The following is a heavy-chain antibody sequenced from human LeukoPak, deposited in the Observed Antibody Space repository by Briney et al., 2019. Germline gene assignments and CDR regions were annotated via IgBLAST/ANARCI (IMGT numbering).Heavy chain of an antibody. CDR1: GYSFTGYY. CDR2: LNFDSGGT. J-gene: IGHJ6*02. CDR3: ARGDFYFGMDV. Sequence: ASVKVSCKASGYSFTGYYMHWGRLAPGQGLEWMAWLNFDSGGTKYAQKFQGRVTMTRETSISTVYMELSSLTSDDTAVYYCARGDFYFGMDVWGQGTTVTVSS. V-gene: IGHV1-2*02.